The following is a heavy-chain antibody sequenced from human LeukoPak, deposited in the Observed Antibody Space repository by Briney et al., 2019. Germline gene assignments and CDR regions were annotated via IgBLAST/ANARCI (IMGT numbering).Heavy chain of an antibody. Sequence: ASLKVSCKASGYTFNAYYMHWVRQAPGQGLEWMGWINPNSGGTNYAQKFQGRVTMTRDTSISTAYMGLSRLRSDDTAVYYCARSSYYYDSTGHFDYWGQGTLVTVPS. J-gene: IGHJ4*02. D-gene: IGHD3-22*01. CDR1: GYTFNAYY. CDR2: INPNSGGT. CDR3: ARSSYYYDSTGHFDY. V-gene: IGHV1-2*02.